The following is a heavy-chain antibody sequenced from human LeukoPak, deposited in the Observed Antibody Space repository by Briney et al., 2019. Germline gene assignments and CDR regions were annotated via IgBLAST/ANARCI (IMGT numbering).Heavy chain of an antibody. CDR2: INPNSGDT. V-gene: IGHV1-2*02. J-gene: IGHJ4*02. Sequence: ASVKVSCKASGYRFTDYHMHWVRQAPGQGLEWIAWINPNSGDTNYAQKFQGRVTTTRDTSISTAYMEVSRLRSDDTAVYYCARAPAGFNSGWFGYWGQGTLVTVSS. CDR1: GYRFTDYH. D-gene: IGHD6-19*01. CDR3: ARAPAGFNSGWFGY.